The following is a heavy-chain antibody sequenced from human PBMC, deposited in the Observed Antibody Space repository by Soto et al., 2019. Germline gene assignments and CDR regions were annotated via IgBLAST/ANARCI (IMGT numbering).Heavy chain of an antibody. CDR2: VDGSSSYI. Sequence: GGSLRLSCAASGFTFSSHAMGWLRQAPGTGPEWVAFVDGSSSYIYYADSVKGRFTISRDNAKNSLYLQMNSLRAEDTAVYYCASGYDCTHGVCLVLPNDYWGQGTLVTVSS. J-gene: IGHJ4*02. D-gene: IGHD2-8*01. V-gene: IGHV3-21*01. CDR3: ASGYDCTHGVCLVLPNDY. CDR1: GFTFSSHA.